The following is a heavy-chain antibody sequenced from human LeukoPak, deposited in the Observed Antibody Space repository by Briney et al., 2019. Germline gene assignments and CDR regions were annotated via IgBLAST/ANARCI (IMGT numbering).Heavy chain of an antibody. V-gene: IGHV3-30*02. D-gene: IGHD3-22*01. Sequence: AGGSLRLSCAASGFTFSSYGMHWVRQARGKGLEWVAFIRYDGSNKYYADSVKGRFTISRDNSKNTLYLQMNSLRAEDTAVYYCAKDLAVFASYYDSSGYDYWGQGTLVTVS. CDR1: GFTFSSYG. CDR2: IRYDGSNK. CDR3: AKDLAVFASYYDSSGYDY. J-gene: IGHJ4*02.